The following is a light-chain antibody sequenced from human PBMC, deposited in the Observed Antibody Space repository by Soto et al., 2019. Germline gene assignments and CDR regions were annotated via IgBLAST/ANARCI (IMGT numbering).Light chain of an antibody. Sequence: IQWTQAPSSLSASVGDRVTITCRASQGVTNYLARYQQKPGKVPKLLIYAASTLQSGVPSRFSGSGSGTDFTLTISSLQPEDVATYYCQKYNSAPRTFGQGTKVDIK. CDR1: QGVTNY. J-gene: IGKJ1*01. V-gene: IGKV1-27*01. CDR2: AAS. CDR3: QKYNSAPRT.